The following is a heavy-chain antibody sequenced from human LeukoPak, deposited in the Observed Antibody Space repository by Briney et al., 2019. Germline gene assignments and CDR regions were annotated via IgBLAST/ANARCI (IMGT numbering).Heavy chain of an antibody. CDR2: ISGSGGNT. J-gene: IGHJ4*02. CDR3: VRGRYCSGGSCSGSYFDY. V-gene: IGHV3-23*01. D-gene: IGHD2-15*01. CDR1: GFTFSSYA. Sequence: GGSLRLSCTASGFTFSSYAMSWVRQAPGKGLEWVSGISGSGGNTYYADSVKGQFTISRDNSKNTLYLQMNSLRADDTAVYFCVRGRYCSGGSCSGSYFDYWGQGTLVTVSS.